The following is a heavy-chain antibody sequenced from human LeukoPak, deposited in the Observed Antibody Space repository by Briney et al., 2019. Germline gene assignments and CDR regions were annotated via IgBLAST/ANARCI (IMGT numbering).Heavy chain of an antibody. CDR3: ARRQGYNWVYFDY. CDR2: IYPGDPDT. J-gene: IGHJ4*02. V-gene: IGHV5-51*01. Sequence: GESLKISCKGSGYSFTGYWIGWVRQMPGKGLEWMGIIYPGDPDTRYSPSFQGQVTISADKSISTAYLQWSSLKASDTAMYYCARRQGYNWVYFDYWGQGTLVTVSS. CDR1: GYSFTGYW. D-gene: IGHD1-20*01.